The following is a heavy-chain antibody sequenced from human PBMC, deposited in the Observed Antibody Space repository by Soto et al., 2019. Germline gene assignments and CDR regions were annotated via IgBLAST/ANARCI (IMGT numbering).Heavy chain of an antibody. D-gene: IGHD3-3*01. Sequence: PGESRTITSKGSGYSSNNYWIGWVRQMPGKGLEWMGIIYPGDSDTRYSPSFQGQVTISADESISTAYLQWSSLKASDTTMYYCARHPVLRFLEWSYGMDVWGRGTTVTVSS. CDR2: IYPGDSDT. CDR3: ARHPVLRFLEWSYGMDV. CDR1: GYSSNNYW. J-gene: IGHJ6*02. V-gene: IGHV5-51*01.